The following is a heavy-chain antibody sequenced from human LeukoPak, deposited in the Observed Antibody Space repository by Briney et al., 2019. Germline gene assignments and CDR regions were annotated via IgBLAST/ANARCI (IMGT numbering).Heavy chain of an antibody. Sequence: ASVKVSCKASGGTFSSYAISWVRQATGQGLEWMGWMNPNSGNTGYAQKFQGRVTMTRNTSISTAYMELSSLRSEDTAVYYCARRATYYYDSSGYYPNDYWGQGTLVTVSS. V-gene: IGHV1-8*02. CDR2: MNPNSGNT. J-gene: IGHJ4*02. CDR3: ARRATYYYDSSGYYPNDY. D-gene: IGHD3-22*01. CDR1: GGTFSSYA.